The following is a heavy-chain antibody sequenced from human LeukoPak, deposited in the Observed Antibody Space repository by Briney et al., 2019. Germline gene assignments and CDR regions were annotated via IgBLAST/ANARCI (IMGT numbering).Heavy chain of an antibody. CDR3: ARDYCSGGSCYAFDI. Sequence: GGSLRLSCAASGFTFSSYWMHWVRQAPGKGLAWVSRINTDGSSTSNADSVKGRFTVSRDNSKNTLYLQMNSLRAEDTAVYYCARDYCSGGSCYAFDIRGQGTMVTVSS. CDR2: INTDGSST. J-gene: IGHJ3*02. V-gene: IGHV3-74*01. D-gene: IGHD2-15*01. CDR1: GFTFSSYW.